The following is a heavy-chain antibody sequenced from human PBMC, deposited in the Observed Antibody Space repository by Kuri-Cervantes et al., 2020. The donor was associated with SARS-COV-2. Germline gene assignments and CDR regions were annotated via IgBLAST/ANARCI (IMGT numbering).Heavy chain of an antibody. V-gene: IGHV4-30-4*08. CDR2: IYTSGST. D-gene: IGHD2-2*02. CDR3: ARLDILVVPAAIYY. J-gene: IGHJ4*02. Sequence: WVRQGSGKGLEWIGRIYTSGSTYYNPSLKSRLTISVDTSKNQFSLKLSSVTAADTAVYYCARLDILVVPAAIYYWGQGILVTVSS.